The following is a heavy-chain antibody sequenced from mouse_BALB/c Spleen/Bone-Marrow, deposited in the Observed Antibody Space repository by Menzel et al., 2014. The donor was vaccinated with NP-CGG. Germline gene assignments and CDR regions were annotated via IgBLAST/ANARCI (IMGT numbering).Heavy chain of an antibody. CDR1: GYSITSGYS. CDR2: IYYSGGS. Sequence: ECGPDLVKPSQSLSLPCTVTGYSITSGYSWHWIRQFPGNKLEWMGFIYYSGGSNYNPSLKSRVSISRDTSKNQFFLQLNSVTSDDAATYYCARHDGYFDYWGQGTTLTVSS. V-gene: IGHV3-1*02. J-gene: IGHJ2*01. CDR3: ARHDGYFDY. D-gene: IGHD2-3*01.